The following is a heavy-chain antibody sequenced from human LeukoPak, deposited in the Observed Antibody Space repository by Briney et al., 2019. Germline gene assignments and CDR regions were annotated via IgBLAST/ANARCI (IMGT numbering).Heavy chain of an antibody. CDR3: ARDRPYSSGWYYFDY. V-gene: IGHV3-13*01. CDR2: IGAAGAT. CDR1: GFTFSSYD. D-gene: IGHD6-19*01. J-gene: IGHJ4*02. Sequence: PGGSLRLSCAASGFTFSSYDMHWFRQITGKGLEWVSAIGAAGATYYPGSVKGRFTISRDNSKNTLYLQMNSLRAEDTAVYYCARDRPYSSGWYYFDYWGQGTLVTVSS.